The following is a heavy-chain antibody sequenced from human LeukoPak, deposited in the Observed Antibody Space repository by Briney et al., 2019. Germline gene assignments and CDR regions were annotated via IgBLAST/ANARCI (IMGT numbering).Heavy chain of an antibody. CDR2: INAGNGNT. V-gene: IGHV1-3*03. J-gene: IGHJ4*02. Sequence: ASVKVSCKTSEYTFTGYYMHWVRQAPGQRLEWMGWINAGNGNTKYSQEFQGRVTITRDTSASTAYMELSSLRSEDMAVYYCARGYMSSSWNLDYWGQGTLVTVSS. D-gene: IGHD6-13*01. CDR1: EYTFTGYY. CDR3: ARGYMSSSWNLDY.